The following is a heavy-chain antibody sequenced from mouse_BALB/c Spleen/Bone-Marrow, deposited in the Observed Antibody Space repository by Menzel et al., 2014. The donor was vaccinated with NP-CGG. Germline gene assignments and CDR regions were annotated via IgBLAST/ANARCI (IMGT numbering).Heavy chain of an antibody. Sequence: QVQLKDSGPGLVQPSQSLSLTCTVSGFSLTSYGVHWVRQSPGKGLEWLGVIWSGGNTDYNAPLISRLSISKDNSKSQDFYKMNSLQANDAAIYYWARNPIRRNAMDYWGQGTPVTVSA. CDR2: IWSGGNT. D-gene: IGHD2-12*01. CDR1: GFSLTSYG. J-gene: IGHJ4*01. V-gene: IGHV2-2*02. CDR3: ARNPIRRNAMDY.